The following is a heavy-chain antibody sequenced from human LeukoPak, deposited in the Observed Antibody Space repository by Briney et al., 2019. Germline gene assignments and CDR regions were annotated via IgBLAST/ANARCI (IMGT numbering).Heavy chain of an antibody. D-gene: IGHD1-26*01. CDR2: VDYSGRT. J-gene: IGHJ4*02. Sequence: PSETLSLTCTVSGVSTNTYYYWSRIRQSPGKGLEWIGYVDYSGRTKYSPSLKSRVTISVDASRYQFSLEVTSVTAADTAVYFCATNIPTPTTSPPLGYWGQGTLVTVSS. CDR1: GVSTNTYYY. CDR3: ATNIPTPTTSPPLGY. V-gene: IGHV4-59*12.